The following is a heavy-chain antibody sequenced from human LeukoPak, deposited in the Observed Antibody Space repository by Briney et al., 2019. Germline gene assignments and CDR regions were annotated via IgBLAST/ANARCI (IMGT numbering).Heavy chain of an antibody. CDR3: ARQGHERGVDY. CDR1: GGSISSSSYY. D-gene: IGHD3-10*01. CDR2: IYYSGST. V-gene: IGHV4-39*01. J-gene: IGHJ4*02. Sequence: SETLSLTCTVSGGSISSSSYYWGWIRQPPGKGLEWIGSIYYSGSTYYNPSLESRVTISVDTSKNQFSLKLSSVTAADTAVYYCARQGHERGVDYWGQGTLVTVSS.